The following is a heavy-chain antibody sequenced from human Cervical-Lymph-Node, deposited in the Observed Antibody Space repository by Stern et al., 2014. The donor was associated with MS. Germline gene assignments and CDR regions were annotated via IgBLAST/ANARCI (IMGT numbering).Heavy chain of an antibody. Sequence: VQLVESGGGLVKPGGSLRLSCAASGFTFSDYYMSWIRQAPGKGLEGVSYISSSGSTIYYADSVKGRFTISRDNAKNSLYLQMNSLRAEDTAVYYCARDRHYYDSSGYRYYFDYWGQGTLVTVSS. CDR3: ARDRHYYDSSGYRYYFDY. D-gene: IGHD3-22*01. CDR1: GFTFSDYY. J-gene: IGHJ4*02. CDR2: ISSSGSTI. V-gene: IGHV3-11*01.